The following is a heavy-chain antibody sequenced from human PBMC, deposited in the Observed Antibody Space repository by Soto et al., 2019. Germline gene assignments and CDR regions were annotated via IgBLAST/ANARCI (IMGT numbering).Heavy chain of an antibody. CDR2: ISGSGGRI. V-gene: IGHV3-23*01. J-gene: IGHJ6*02. Sequence: GGSLRLSCAASGFTFDDYAMHWVRQAPGKGLEWVSLISGSGGRIYYADSVKGRFTISRDDSKNTLYLQVNSLRAEDTAIYYCAKDLSGSYSSYGMDVWGQGTTVTVSS. CDR3: AKDLSGSYSSYGMDV. D-gene: IGHD1-26*01. CDR1: GFTFDDYA.